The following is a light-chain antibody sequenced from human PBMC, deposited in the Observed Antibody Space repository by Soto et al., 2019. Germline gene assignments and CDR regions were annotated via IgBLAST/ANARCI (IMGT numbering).Light chain of an antibody. Sequence: QSALTQPRSVSGSPGQSITIACTGTSSDVGAYNYVSWYRHHPGKAPELVLYDVSKRPSGVPDRFSGSKSGNTASLTISGLQPEDEADYYCCSYGGDHNYAIFGGGTKLTVL. J-gene: IGLJ2*01. V-gene: IGLV2-11*01. CDR1: SSDVGAYNY. CDR2: DVS. CDR3: CSYGGDHNYAI.